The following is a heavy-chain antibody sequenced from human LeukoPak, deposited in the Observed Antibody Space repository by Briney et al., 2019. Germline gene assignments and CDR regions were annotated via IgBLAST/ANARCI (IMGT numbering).Heavy chain of an antibody. CDR1: GATLQRFA. Sequence: PGGALRLSCAASGATLQRFAMSWVRLAPGKGREWLAVTSGTEDSTHYADSVRGRFIISTDSSKKSLYLQMNSLRAEDTAVYYCTKDLMTGFSSGWYFGYWGLGTLVTVSS. V-gene: IGHV3-23*01. CDR2: TSGTEDST. J-gene: IGHJ4*02. D-gene: IGHD6-19*01. CDR3: TKDLMTGFSSGWYFGY.